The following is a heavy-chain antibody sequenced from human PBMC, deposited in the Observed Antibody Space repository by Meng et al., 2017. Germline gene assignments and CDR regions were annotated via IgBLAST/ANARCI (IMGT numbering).Heavy chain of an antibody. CDR3: AREGAVINTFDGFDV. CDR1: GFTFSSYE. CDR2: INSRGSTI. V-gene: IGHV3-48*03. J-gene: IGHJ3*01. Sequence: GESLKISCVVSGFTFSSYEMNWVRQAPGKGLEWVSYINSRGSTIYYADSVKGRFTISRDNAKNSLYLQMNSLRAEDTAVYYCAREGAVINTFDGFDVWGQGTMVTVSS. D-gene: IGHD2-21*01.